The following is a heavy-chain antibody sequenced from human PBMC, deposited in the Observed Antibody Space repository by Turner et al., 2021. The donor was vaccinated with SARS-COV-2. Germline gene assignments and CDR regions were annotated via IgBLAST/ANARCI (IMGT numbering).Heavy chain of an antibody. CDR2: ISQDGSQK. D-gene: IGHD3-22*01. CDR1: GFTFTNHW. J-gene: IGHJ4*02. Sequence: EVQLVESGGGLVQPGGSLRLSCAASGFTFTNHWIGWVRQAPGEGLEWVASISQDGSQKNYVDSLRGRFTISRDNAKQSLYLQMNSLRADDTAVYYCARDSGYYRFDFWGQGTLVTVSS. V-gene: IGHV3-7*03. CDR3: ARDSGYYRFDF.